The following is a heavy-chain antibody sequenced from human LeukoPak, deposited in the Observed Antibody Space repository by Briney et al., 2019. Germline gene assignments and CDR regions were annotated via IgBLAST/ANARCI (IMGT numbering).Heavy chain of an antibody. CDR1: GFTFDDYA. Sequence: GSLRLSCAASGFTFDDYAMHWVRQPPGKGLEWIGYVDHTGGTNFNPSLNGRVSISRDTTKNLFSLRLRSVTAADTAVYFCARGRVSSSTWYSTYYYYFYMDVWGKGTTVTVSS. V-gene: IGHV4-59*01. CDR2: VDHTGGT. J-gene: IGHJ6*03. D-gene: IGHD1-1*01. CDR3: ARGRVSSSTWYSTYYYYFYMDV.